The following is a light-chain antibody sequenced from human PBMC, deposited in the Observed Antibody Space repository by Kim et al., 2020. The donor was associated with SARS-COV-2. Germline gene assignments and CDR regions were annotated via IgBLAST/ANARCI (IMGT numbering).Light chain of an antibody. CDR3: QQYESSPPSYT. CDR2: GAT. J-gene: IGKJ2*01. V-gene: IGKV3-20*01. Sequence: PGERATLSCRTSRSVSSTYLAWYQQKPGQAPRLLIYGATNRATGIPDRFSGSGSVTDFTLTISRLEPEDFAVYYCQQYESSPPSYTFGQGTKLEI. CDR1: RSVSSTY.